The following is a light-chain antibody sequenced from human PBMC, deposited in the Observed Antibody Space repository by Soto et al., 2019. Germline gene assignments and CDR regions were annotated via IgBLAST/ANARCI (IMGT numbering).Light chain of an antibody. Sequence: QSVLTQSPSVSAAPGQKVTISCSGGSSNIGKNYVSWYQHLPGTAPKLLIYEDHKRPSGIPDRFSGSKSATSATLDITGLQTGDEGDYYCRTWDSSLNAGVFGGGTKLTVL. CDR1: SSNIGKNY. V-gene: IGLV1-51*02. CDR3: RTWDSSLNAGV. CDR2: EDH. J-gene: IGLJ3*02.